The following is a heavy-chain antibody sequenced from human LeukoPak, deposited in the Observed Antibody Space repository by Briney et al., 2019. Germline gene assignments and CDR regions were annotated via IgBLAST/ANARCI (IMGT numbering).Heavy chain of an antibody. J-gene: IGHJ5*02. CDR1: GGSISSYY. CDR2: IYTSGST. D-gene: IGHD3-22*01. V-gene: IGHV4-4*09. Sequence: SETLSLTCTVSGGSISSYYWSWIRQPPGKGLEWIGYIYTSGSTNYNPSLKSRVTISVDTSKNQFSLKLSSVTAADTAVYYCARGITMIVPHNWFDPWGQGTLVTVSS. CDR3: ARGITMIVPHNWFDP.